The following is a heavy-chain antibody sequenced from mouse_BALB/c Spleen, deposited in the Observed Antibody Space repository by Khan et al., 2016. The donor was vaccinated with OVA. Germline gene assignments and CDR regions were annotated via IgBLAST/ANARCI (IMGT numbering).Heavy chain of an antibody. CDR1: GYSIPSDYA. CDR2: IPYSGRT. Sequence: EVKLLESGPGLVKPSQSLSLTCTVTGYSIPSDYAWNWIRQFPGNKLEWMGYIPYSGRTSYNPSLKSRISITRDTSKNQFFLQLNFVTTEDTATYFCAMGRTYWGQGTLVTVSA. D-gene: IGHD4-1*01. CDR3: AMGRTY. J-gene: IGHJ3*01. V-gene: IGHV3-2*02.